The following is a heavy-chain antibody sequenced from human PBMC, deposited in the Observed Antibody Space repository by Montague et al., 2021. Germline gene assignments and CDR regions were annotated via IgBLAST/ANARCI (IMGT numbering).Heavy chain of an antibody. CDR3: ARAGPRTYGGDSLDY. V-gene: IGHV4-39*01. D-gene: IGHD3-10*01. J-gene: IGHJ4*02. Sequence: SETLSLTCTVSGGSISSSPFYWGWIRQSPGKGLEWIRSNYYRGNTYYNPSLKSQVSLSMDTSKNQFSLKMNSVTAADTAVYYCARAGPRTYGGDSLDYWGQGALVTVSS. CDR2: NYYRGNT. CDR1: GGSISSSPFY.